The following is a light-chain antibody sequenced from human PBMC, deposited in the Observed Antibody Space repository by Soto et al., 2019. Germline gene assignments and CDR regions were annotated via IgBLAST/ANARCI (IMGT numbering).Light chain of an antibody. J-gene: IGLJ2*01. CDR3: SSYGGTNNVV. CDR1: SSDVGGYKY. Sequence: QSALTQPPSASGSPGQSVTISCTGTSSDVGGYKYVSWYQHHPDKAPKVVIYEVTKRPSGVPDRFSGSQSGNTASLTVSGLQAEDEADYYCSSYGGTNNVVFGGGTKLTVL. CDR2: EVT. V-gene: IGLV2-8*01.